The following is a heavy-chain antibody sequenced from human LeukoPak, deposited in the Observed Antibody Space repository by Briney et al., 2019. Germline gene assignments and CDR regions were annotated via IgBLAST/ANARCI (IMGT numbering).Heavy chain of an antibody. D-gene: IGHD1-20*01. CDR1: GGPISSGDYY. CDR3: ASIVRYNWNPGY. V-gene: IGHV4-30-4*08. CDR2: IYYSGST. Sequence: PSQTLSLTCTVSGGPISSGDYYWSWIRQPPGKGLEWIGYIYYSGSTYYNPSLKSRVTISVDTSKNQFSLKLSSVTAADTAVYYCASIVRYNWNPGYWGQGTLVTVSS. J-gene: IGHJ4*02.